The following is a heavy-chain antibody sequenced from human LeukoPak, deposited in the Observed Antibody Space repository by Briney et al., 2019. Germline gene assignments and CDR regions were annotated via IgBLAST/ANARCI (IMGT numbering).Heavy chain of an antibody. J-gene: IGHJ4*02. D-gene: IGHD4-17*01. CDR1: GYTFTNYG. CDR3: ARGNDYGDTFYFDY. V-gene: IGHV1-18*01. Sequence: ASVKVSCKASGYTFTNYGISWVRQAPGQGLEWMGWIHSYNGNTHYAQKLQGRVTMTRDTSTSTVYMELSSLRSEDTAVYYCARGNDYGDTFYFDYWGQGTLVTVSS. CDR2: IHSYNGNT.